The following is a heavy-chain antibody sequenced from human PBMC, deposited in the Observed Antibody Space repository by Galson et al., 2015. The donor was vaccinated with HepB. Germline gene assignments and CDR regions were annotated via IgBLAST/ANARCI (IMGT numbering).Heavy chain of an antibody. Sequence: SLRLSCAASGFTFSSYAMHWVRQAPGKGLEWVAVISYDGSNKYYADSVKGRFTISRDSSKNTLYLQMNSLRAEDTAVYYCARYSSDAFDIWGQGTMVTVSS. CDR3: ARYSSDAFDI. D-gene: IGHD6-13*01. CDR2: ISYDGSNK. CDR1: GFTFSSYA. J-gene: IGHJ3*02. V-gene: IGHV3-30*04.